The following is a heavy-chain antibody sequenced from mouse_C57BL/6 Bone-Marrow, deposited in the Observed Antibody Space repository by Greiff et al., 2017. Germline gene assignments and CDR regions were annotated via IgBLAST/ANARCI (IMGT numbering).Heavy chain of an antibody. J-gene: IGHJ2*01. V-gene: IGHV1-15*01. D-gene: IGHD1-1*01. CDR2: IDPETGGT. CDR3: TRRGFYYGSSYD. CDR1: GYTFTDYE. Sequence: VQLQQSGAELVRPGASVTLSCKASGYTFTDYEMHWVKQTPVPGLEWIGAIDPETGGTASNQKFKGKAILTADKSSSTAYMELRILTSEDYAVYYCTRRGFYYGSSYDWGQGTTLTVSS.